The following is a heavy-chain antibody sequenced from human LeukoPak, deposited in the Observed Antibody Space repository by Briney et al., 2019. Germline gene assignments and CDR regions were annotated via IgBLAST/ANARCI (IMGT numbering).Heavy chain of an antibody. V-gene: IGHV3-23*01. CDR1: GFTFSNFA. J-gene: IGHJ4*02. CDR2: IRERGGDT. CDR3: AKTEREGTXWYGKNDY. D-gene: IGHD6-19*01. Sequence: GGSLRLSCAASGFTFSNFAMSWVRQAPVKGLEWVSAIRERGGDTHYADAVKGRFTVSRDNSKNSLTLQLNSLRAEDTAVYYCAKTEREGTXWYGKNDYWGQGTLVTVSS.